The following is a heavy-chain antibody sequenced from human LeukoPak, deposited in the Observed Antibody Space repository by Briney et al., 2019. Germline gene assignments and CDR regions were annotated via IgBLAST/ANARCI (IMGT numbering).Heavy chain of an antibody. V-gene: IGHV4-30-2*03. J-gene: IGHJ4*02. CDR2: IYHSGST. CDR1: GGSISSGDCY. CDR3: ARHYDFWSGYYPFDY. D-gene: IGHD3-3*01. Sequence: SQTLSLTCTVSGGSISSGDCYWSWIRQPPGKGLEWIGSIYHSGSTYYNPSLKSRVTISVDTSKNQFSLKLSSVTAADTAVYYCARHYDFWSGYYPFDYWGQGTLVTVSS.